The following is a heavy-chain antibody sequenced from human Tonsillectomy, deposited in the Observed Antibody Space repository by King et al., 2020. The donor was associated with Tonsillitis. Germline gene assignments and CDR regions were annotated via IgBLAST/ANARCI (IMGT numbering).Heavy chain of an antibody. V-gene: IGHV3-30*01. D-gene: IGHD3-9*01. CDR2: ISYDGSNK. CDR3: ARDTGDDILTGYAPPDY. CDR1: GFTFSSYT. Sequence: VQLVESGGGVVQPGRSLRLSCAASGFTFSSYTMHWVRQAPGKGLEWVAVISYDGSNKYYADSVKGRFTISRDNSKNTLYLQTNSLRAEDTAVYYCARDTGDDILTGYAPPDYWGQGTLVTVSS. J-gene: IGHJ4*02.